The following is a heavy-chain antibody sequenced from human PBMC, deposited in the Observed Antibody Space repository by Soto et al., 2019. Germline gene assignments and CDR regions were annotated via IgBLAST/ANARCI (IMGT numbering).Heavy chain of an antibody. J-gene: IGHJ3*02. Sequence: GGSLRLSCAASGFTFSSYWMSWVRQAPGKGLEWVANIKQDGSEKYYVDSVKGRFTISRDNAKNSLYLQMNSLRAEDTAVYYCARAESIMVRGRPDAFDIWGQGTMVTVSS. CDR1: GFTFSSYW. CDR3: ARAESIMVRGRPDAFDI. D-gene: IGHD3-10*01. CDR2: IKQDGSEK. V-gene: IGHV3-7*01.